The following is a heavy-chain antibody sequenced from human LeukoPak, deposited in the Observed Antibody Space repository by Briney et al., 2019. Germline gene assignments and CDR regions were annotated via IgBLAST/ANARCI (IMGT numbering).Heavy chain of an antibody. CDR2: INHSGST. V-gene: IGHV4-34*01. Sequence: SETLSLTCAVYGRSFSGYYWSWIRQPPGKGLEWIGEINHSGSTNYNPSLKSRVTISVDTSKNQFSLKLSSVTAADTAVYYCARGVKTTVTNENWFDPWGQGTLVTVSS. CDR1: GRSFSGYY. J-gene: IGHJ5*02. CDR3: ARGVKTTVTNENWFDP. D-gene: IGHD4-17*01.